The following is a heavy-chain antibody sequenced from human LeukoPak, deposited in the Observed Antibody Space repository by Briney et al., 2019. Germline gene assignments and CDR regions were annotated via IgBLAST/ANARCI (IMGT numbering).Heavy chain of an antibody. Sequence: SETLSLTCTGSGVSISSYYWSWIRQPPGKGLEWIGYIYYSGSTNYNPSLKSRVTISVDTSKDQFSLKLSSVTAADTAVYYCARELGYCSSTSCLGNWFDPWGQGTLVTVSS. J-gene: IGHJ5*02. CDR1: GVSISSYY. CDR2: IYYSGST. V-gene: IGHV4-59*01. CDR3: ARELGYCSSTSCLGNWFDP. D-gene: IGHD2-2*01.